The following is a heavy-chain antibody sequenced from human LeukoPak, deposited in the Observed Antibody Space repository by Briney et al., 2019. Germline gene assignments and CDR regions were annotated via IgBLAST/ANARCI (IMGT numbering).Heavy chain of an antibody. D-gene: IGHD4-23*01. CDR1: GGSNSSYY. J-gene: IGHJ4*02. Sequence: SETLSLTCTVSGGSNSSYYWNWIRQPPGKGLEWIGSIYYSGSTNYNPSLKGRVTISVDTSKNQFSLKLSSVTAADTAVYYCASSYGGNTFDYWGQGTLVTVSS. V-gene: IGHV4-59*01. CDR3: ASSYGGNTFDY. CDR2: IYYSGST.